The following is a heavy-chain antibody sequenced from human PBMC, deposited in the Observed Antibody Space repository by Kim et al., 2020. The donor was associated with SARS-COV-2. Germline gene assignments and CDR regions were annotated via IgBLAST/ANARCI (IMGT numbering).Heavy chain of an antibody. D-gene: IGHD1-20*01. CDR3: ARRFPTVSTPPDY. J-gene: IGHJ4*02. Sequence: YSPSFQGQVTISADKSISTAYLQWSSLKASDTAMYYCARRFPTVSTPPDYWGQGTLVTVSS. V-gene: IGHV5-51*01.